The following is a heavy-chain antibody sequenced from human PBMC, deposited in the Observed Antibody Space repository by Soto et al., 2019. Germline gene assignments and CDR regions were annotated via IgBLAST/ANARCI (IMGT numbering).Heavy chain of an antibody. D-gene: IGHD1-26*01. CDR2: ISYDGGNK. Sequence: PGGSLRLSCAASGFTFSSYGMHWVRQAPGKGLEWVAVISYDGGNKYYADSVKGRFTISRDNSKNTLYLQMNSLRAEDTAVYYCAKGPVGATPDDYWGQGTLVTVSS. CDR3: AKGPVGATPDDY. V-gene: IGHV3-30*18. CDR1: GFTFSSYG. J-gene: IGHJ4*02.